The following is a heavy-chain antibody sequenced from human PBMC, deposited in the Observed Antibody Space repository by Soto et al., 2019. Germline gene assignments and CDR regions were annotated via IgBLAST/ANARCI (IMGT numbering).Heavy chain of an antibody. Sequence: EVQLLESGGGLVQPGGSLRLSCAASGFTFSSYTVSWVRQAPGKGLEWVSSITGSGGDTYYADSVKGRFIISRDNSKNTLFLQMNSLRAEDTALYYGAKEGGLQFWYFDLWGRGTLLTVSS. D-gene: IGHD1-26*01. J-gene: IGHJ2*01. CDR3: AKEGGLQFWYFDL. V-gene: IGHV3-23*01. CDR1: GFTFSSYT. CDR2: ITGSGGDT.